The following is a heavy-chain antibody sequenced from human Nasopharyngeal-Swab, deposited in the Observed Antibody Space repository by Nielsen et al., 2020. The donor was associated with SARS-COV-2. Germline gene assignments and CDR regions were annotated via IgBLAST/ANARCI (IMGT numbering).Heavy chain of an antibody. V-gene: IGHV4-39*02. CDR1: GGSISSSSYY. D-gene: IGHD1-14*01. Sequence: SETLSLTCTVSGGSISSSSYYWGWIRQPPGKGLEWIGSIYYSGSTYYNPSLKSRVTISVDTSKNQFSLKLSSVTAADTAVYYCARDRRNRRNDYWGQGTLVTVSS. CDR2: IYYSGST. J-gene: IGHJ4*02. CDR3: ARDRRNRRNDY.